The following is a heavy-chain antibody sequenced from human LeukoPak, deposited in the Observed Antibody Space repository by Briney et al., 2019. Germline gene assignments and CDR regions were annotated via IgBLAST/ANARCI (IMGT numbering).Heavy chain of an antibody. D-gene: IGHD3-10*01. V-gene: IGHV4-59*01. J-gene: IGHJ4*02. Sequence: PSETLSLTCTVSGGSISNYYWTWIRQPPGKGLEWIGSIYYDGSTNYNSSLKSRVTISLDTPKNQFSLKLSSVTAADTAVYYCARDGGYGSGSALWGQGTLITVSS. CDR2: IYYDGST. CDR1: GGSISNYY. CDR3: ARDGGYGSGSAL.